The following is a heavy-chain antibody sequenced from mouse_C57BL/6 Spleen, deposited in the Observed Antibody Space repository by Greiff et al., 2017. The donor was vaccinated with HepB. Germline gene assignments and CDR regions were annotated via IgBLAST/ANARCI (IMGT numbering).Heavy chain of an antibody. Sequence: EVKLVESEGGLVQPGSSMKLSCTASGFTFSDYYMAWVRQVPEKGLEWVANINYDGSSTYYLDSLKSRFIISRDNARNILYLQMSSLKSEDTATYYCARASHYYGSSAWFAYWGQGTLVTVSA. CDR3: ARASHYYGSSAWFAY. CDR1: GFTFSDYY. D-gene: IGHD1-1*01. CDR2: INYDGSST. J-gene: IGHJ3*01. V-gene: IGHV5-16*01.